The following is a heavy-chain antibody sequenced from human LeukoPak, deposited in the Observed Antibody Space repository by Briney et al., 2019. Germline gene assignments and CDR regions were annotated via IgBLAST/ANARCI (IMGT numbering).Heavy chain of an antibody. D-gene: IGHD1-26*01. J-gene: IGHJ4*02. CDR1: GGSISSYY. Sequence: SETLSLTCTVSGGSISSYYWSWIRQPPGKGLEWIGFTSYGGGAYYNPSLMSRITMSVDPSQNQFSLKMRDVTAADTAVYFCATAEWENFYFDSWGQGALVAVTS. V-gene: IGHV4-59*04. CDR2: TSYGGGA. CDR3: ATAEWENFYFDS.